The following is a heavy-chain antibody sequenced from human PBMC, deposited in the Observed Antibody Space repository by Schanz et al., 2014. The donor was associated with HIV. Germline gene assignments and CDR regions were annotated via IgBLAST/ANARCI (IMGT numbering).Heavy chain of an antibody. V-gene: IGHV3-7*01. D-gene: IGHD3-10*01. Sequence: EVQLVESGGGLVQPGGSLRLSCAASGFTFSRYWMSWVRQAPGKGLEWVANIKQDGSEKHYVASVKGRFAISRDNAKNTLSPPLSTVIADDTAVYYCATASGPGNSWGQGTLVTVSS. CDR2: IKQDGSEK. J-gene: IGHJ5*02. CDR3: ATASGPGNS. CDR1: GFTFSRYW.